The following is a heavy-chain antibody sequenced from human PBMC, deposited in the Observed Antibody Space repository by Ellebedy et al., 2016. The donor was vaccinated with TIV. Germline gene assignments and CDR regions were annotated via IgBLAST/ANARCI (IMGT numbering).Heavy chain of an antibody. D-gene: IGHD3-10*01. Sequence: GGSLRLSXAASGFTFSSYAMSWVRQAPGKGLEWVSAISGSGGSTYYADSVKGRFTISRDNSKNTLYLQMNSLRAEDTAVYYCAQYDPFPDFGSGTPSVSWGQGTLVTVSS. V-gene: IGHV3-23*01. J-gene: IGHJ5*02. CDR3: AQYDPFPDFGSGTPSVS. CDR1: GFTFSSYA. CDR2: ISGSGGST.